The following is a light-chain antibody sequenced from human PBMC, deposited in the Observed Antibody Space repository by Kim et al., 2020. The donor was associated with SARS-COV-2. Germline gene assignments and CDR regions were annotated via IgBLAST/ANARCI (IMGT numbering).Light chain of an antibody. CDR2: DVI. J-gene: IGLJ2*01. V-gene: IGLV2-14*03. Sequence: GQSITISCTGTSSDVGRYDHVSWYQQHPGKVPKLIIYDVIKRPSGVSNRFSGSKSGNTASLTISGLQTEDEADYYCNSYTSSSTRVFGGGTQLTVL. CDR1: SSDVGRYDH. CDR3: NSYTSSSTRV.